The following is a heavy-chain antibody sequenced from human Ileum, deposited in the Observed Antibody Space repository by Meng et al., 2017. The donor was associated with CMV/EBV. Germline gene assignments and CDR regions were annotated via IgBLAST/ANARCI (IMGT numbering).Heavy chain of an antibody. V-gene: IGHV4-59*01. CDR2: IYYTGST. CDR3: ATGKYYYNGMDV. CDR1: GDSISNYY. Sequence: GSLRLSCTISGDSISNYYWSWIRQPPGKGLEWLGYIYYTGSTNYNPSLKSRVTISVDTSKKQFSLKLNSVTPADTAVYYCATGKYYYNGMDVWGQGTTVTVSS. J-gene: IGHJ6*02.